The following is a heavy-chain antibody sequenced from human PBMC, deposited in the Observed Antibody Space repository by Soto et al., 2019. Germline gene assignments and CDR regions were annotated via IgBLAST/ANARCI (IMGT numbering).Heavy chain of an antibody. CDR2: IRSKTNSYAT. CDR1: GFTFSGSA. Sequence: VGSLRLSCAASGFTFSGSAMHWVRQASGKGLEWVGRIRSKTNSYATAYAASVKGRFTISRDDSKDTAYLQMNSLKTEDTAVYYCTRDPRNYYDSIGSANWFDPWGQGTLVTVSS. J-gene: IGHJ5*02. CDR3: TRDPRNYYDSIGSANWFDP. V-gene: IGHV3-73*01. D-gene: IGHD3-22*01.